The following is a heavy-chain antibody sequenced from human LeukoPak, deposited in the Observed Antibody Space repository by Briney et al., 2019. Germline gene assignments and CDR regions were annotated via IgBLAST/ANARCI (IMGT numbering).Heavy chain of an antibody. V-gene: IGHV1-18*01. CDR3: AGGVSYFDY. CDR2: ISAYNGNT. D-gene: IGHD3-16*01. J-gene: IGHJ4*02. Sequence: VASVKVSCKAPGYTFTSYGISWVRQAPGQGLEWMGWISAYNGNTNYAQKFQGRVTMTTDTSTNTAYMELRSLRSDDTAVYYCAGGVSYFDYWGQGTLVTVSS. CDR1: GYTFTSYG.